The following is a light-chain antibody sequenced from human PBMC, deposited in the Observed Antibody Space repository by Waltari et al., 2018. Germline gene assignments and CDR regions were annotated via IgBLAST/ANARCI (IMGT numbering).Light chain of an antibody. J-gene: IGKJ1*01. Sequence: EIVLTQSPGTLSLSPGERGTLSCRASQSISRYLAWYQQKPGQAPRLLIYAASSRATGIPDRFSGSGSGTDFSLTISRLEPEDFAVYYCQNHERLPAMFGQGTKVEIK. CDR1: QSISRY. CDR3: QNHERLPAM. CDR2: AAS. V-gene: IGKV3-20*01.